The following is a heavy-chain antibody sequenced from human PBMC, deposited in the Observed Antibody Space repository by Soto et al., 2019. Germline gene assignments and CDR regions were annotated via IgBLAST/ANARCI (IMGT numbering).Heavy chain of an antibody. V-gene: IGHV4-59*01. Sequence: PSETLSLTFTVYCGTISSYYWSWIRQPPGKGLEWIGYIYYSGSTNYNPSLKSRVTISVDTSKNQFSLKLSSVTAADTAVYYCARGQTQNWNYDYDYYCMDVWGQGTTVTVSS. CDR2: IYYSGST. CDR1: CGTISSYY. J-gene: IGHJ6*02. D-gene: IGHD1-7*01. CDR3: ARGQTQNWNYDYDYYCMDV.